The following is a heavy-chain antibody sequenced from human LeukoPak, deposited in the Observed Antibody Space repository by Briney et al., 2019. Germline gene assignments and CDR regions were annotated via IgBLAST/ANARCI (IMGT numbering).Heavy chain of an antibody. CDR1: GFTFSGYW. Sequence: PGGSLRLSCAASGFTFSGYWMHWVRQAPGKGLVWVSRISTDGSSTNYADSVKGRFTISRDNAKNTLYLQMNSLRADDTAVYYCAGGRSGNYGLFDYWGQGTLATVSS. CDR3: AGGRSGNYGLFDY. D-gene: IGHD1-26*01. V-gene: IGHV3-74*01. CDR2: ISTDGSST. J-gene: IGHJ4*02.